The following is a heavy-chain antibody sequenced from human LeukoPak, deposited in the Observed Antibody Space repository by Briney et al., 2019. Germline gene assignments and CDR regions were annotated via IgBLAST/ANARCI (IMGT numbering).Heavy chain of an antibody. CDR2: ISSSGSSI. CDR1: GFDLSSYD. Sequence: GGSLRLSCAASGFDLSSYDLNWVRQAPGKGLEWVSSISSSGSSIYYAESMKGRFTISRDNSKNTLYLQMNSLRAEDTAVYYCARDFDGIVVVPAAARVPLYWGQGTLVTVSS. CDR3: ARDFDGIVVVPAAARVPLY. D-gene: IGHD2-2*01. V-gene: IGHV3-21*01. J-gene: IGHJ4*02.